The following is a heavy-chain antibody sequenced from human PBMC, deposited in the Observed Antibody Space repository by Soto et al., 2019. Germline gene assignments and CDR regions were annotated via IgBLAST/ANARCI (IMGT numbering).Heavy chain of an antibody. CDR2: IKSKTGGVTT. J-gene: IGHJ4*01. CDR1: GFTFNNAW. CDR3: TADFSRGWFFDH. Sequence: EVQLVESGGDLVKPGGSLRLSCAASGFTFNNAWMNWVRQAPGKGLEWVGRIKSKTGGVTTDYAAPVKGRFIISRDDSKNMLYLQMNSLKTEDTAVYYCTADFSRGWFFDHWGQGTLVTVSS. D-gene: IGHD6-19*01. V-gene: IGHV3-15*07.